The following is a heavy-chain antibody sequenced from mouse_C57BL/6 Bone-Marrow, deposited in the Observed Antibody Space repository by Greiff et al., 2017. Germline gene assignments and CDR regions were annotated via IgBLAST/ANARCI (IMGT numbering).Heavy chain of an antibody. J-gene: IGHJ3*01. CDR2: INYAGSST. D-gene: IGHD2-4*01. Sequence: EVNLVESEGGLVQPGSSMKLSCTASGFTFSDYYMAWVRQVPEKGLEWVANINYAGSSTYYLDSLKSSFIISRDNAKNIIYLQMIMLKSEDTDTYSCASVYYEGFADWGQGTLVTVSA. CDR3: ASVYYEGFAD. V-gene: IGHV5-16*01. CDR1: GFTFSDYY.